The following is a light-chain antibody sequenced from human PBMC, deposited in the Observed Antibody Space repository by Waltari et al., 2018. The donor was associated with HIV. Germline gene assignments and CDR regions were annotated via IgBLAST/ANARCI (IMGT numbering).Light chain of an antibody. V-gene: IGLV1-47*01. CDR1: GSNIGSNY. J-gene: IGLJ2*01. CDR2: RNN. Sequence: QSVLTQPPSASGTPGQRVTISCSGSGSNIGSNYVYWYQHLPGTAPNLLIYRNNQRPSGVPDRFSGSKSGTSASLAISGLRSEDEADYYCAAWDDSRRGVFGGGTKLTVL. CDR3: AAWDDSRRGV.